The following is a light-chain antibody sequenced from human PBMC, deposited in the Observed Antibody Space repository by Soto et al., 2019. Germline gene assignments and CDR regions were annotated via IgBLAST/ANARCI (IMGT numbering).Light chain of an antibody. CDR2: KAS. V-gene: IGKV1-5*03. CDR3: QHYNTYPWT. Sequence: DFQMTQSPSTLSASVGDRVTITCRASQNIRSRLAWFQQKPGKAPKLLIYKASHLESGVPSRFSGSGSGTEFTLTISSLQPGDVATYYCQHYNTYPWTFGQGTKVDIK. CDR1: QNIRSR. J-gene: IGKJ1*01.